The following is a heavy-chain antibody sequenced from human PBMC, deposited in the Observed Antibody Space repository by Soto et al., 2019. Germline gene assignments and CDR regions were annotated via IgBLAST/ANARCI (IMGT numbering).Heavy chain of an antibody. D-gene: IGHD3-22*01. J-gene: IGHJ3*02. Sequence: GGSLRLSCAASGLTFSSYAMSWVRQAPGKGLEWVSAISGSGGSTYYADSVKGRFTISRDNSKNTLYLQMNSLRAEDTAVYYCAKDLYYDSSSPNSFDICGQGTMLTVS. CDR3: AKDLYYDSSSPNSFDI. CDR1: GLTFSSYA. V-gene: IGHV3-23*01. CDR2: ISGSGGST.